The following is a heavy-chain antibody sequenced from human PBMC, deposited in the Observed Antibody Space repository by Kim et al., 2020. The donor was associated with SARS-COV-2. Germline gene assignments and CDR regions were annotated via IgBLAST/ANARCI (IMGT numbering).Heavy chain of an antibody. CDR3: ARGGKARVITFGGVIVSYYYYGMDV. V-gene: IGHV3-74*01. D-gene: IGHD3-16*02. J-gene: IGHJ6*02. CDR2: INSDGSST. CDR1: GFTFSSYW. Sequence: GWSLRLSCAASGFTFSSYWMHWVRQAPGKGLVWVSRINSDGSSTSYADSVKGRFTISRDNAKNTLYLQMNSLRAEDTAVYYCARGGKARVITFGGVIVSYYYYGMDVWGQGTTVTVSS.